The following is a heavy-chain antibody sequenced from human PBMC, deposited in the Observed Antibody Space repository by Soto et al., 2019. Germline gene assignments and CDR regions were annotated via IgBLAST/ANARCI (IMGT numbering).Heavy chain of an antibody. D-gene: IGHD2-21*02. J-gene: IGHJ3*02. CDR2: IIPIFGTA. Sequence: SVKVSCKASGGTFSSYAISWVREAPGQGLEWMGGIIPIFGTANYAQKFQGRVTITADESTSTAYMELSSLRSEDTAVYYCARAPGEYCGGDCHLAFDIWGQGTMVTV. CDR1: GGTFSSYA. CDR3: ARAPGEYCGGDCHLAFDI. V-gene: IGHV1-69*13.